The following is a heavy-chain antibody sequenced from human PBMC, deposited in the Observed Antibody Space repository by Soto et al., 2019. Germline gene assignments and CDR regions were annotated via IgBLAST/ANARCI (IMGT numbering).Heavy chain of an antibody. CDR3: AIGIGLRYFDWPFEY. J-gene: IGHJ4*02. Sequence: QVQLVQSGAEVKKPGSSVKVSCTASGGTFTNYTISWVRQAPGQGLEWMGGILPMFGTTNHAQKFQGRVTINANKSTTTAHMELSSLRSEDTAVYYFAIGIGLRYFDWPFEYWGQGTLVTVSS. D-gene: IGHD3-9*01. V-gene: IGHV1-69*06. CDR1: GGTFTNYT. CDR2: ILPMFGTT.